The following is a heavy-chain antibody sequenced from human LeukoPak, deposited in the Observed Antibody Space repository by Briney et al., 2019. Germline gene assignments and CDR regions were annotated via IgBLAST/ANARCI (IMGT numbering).Heavy chain of an antibody. CDR2: IWYDGINK. D-gene: IGHD6-13*01. V-gene: IGHV3-33*01. CDR1: GFTLSNYG. Sequence: GGSLRLSCAASGFTLSNYGMHWVRQAPGKGLEWVAVIWYDGINKFHADSVRGRFTISRDNSKNTVYLQMNSLRAEDTAVYYCTRERISGIAAFDYWGQGTLVTVSS. J-gene: IGHJ4*02. CDR3: TRERISGIAAFDY.